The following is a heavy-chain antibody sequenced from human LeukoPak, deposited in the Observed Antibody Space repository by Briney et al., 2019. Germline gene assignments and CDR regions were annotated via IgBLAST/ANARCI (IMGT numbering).Heavy chain of an antibody. CDR1: GDSISSYY. J-gene: IGHJ4*02. V-gene: IGHV4-59*01. Sequence: SETLSLTCTVSGDSISSYYWSWIRQPPGKGLEWIGYMYYSGNVNYNPSLKSRVTISIDTSTNQFSLKLSSVTAADTAVYYCARHPSDRIVGATVFDYWGQGTLVTVPS. CDR2: MYYSGNV. CDR3: ARHPSDRIVGATVFDY. D-gene: IGHD1-26*01.